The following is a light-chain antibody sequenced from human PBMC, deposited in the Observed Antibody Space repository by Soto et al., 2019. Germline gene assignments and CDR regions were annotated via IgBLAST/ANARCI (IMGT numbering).Light chain of an antibody. V-gene: IGKV3-15*01. CDR2: GAS. CDR3: QHYNDWPPTWS. CDR1: QSVSSK. Sequence: EIVMTQSPATLSVSPGERATLSCRASQSVSSKLAWYQQKPGQAPRVLIFGASTRATGIPARFSGSGSGTEFTLTINSLQSEDFAFYYCQHYNDWPPTWSFGQGTKGDIK. J-gene: IGKJ1*01.